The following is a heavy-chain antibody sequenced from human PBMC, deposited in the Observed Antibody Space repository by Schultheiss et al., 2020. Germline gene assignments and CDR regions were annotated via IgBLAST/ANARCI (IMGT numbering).Heavy chain of an antibody. J-gene: IGHJ6*02. CDR1: GGSVSSGSYY. CDR2: INHSGST. D-gene: IGHD4-17*01. V-gene: IGHV4-39*07. CDR3: ARDLAAYGPYGMDV. Sequence: SQTLSLTCTVSGGSVSSGSYYWSWIRQPPGKGLEWIGEINHSGSTNYNPSLKSRVTISVDTSKNQFSLKLSSVTAADTAVYYCARDLAAYGPYGMDVWGQGTTVTVSS.